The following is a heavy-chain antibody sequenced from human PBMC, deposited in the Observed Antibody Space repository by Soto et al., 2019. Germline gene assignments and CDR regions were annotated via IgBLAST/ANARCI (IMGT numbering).Heavy chain of an antibody. Sequence: GGSLRLSCAASGFTFSSYWMSWVRQAPWKGLEWVANIKQDGSEKYYVDSVKGRFTISRDNAKNSLYLQMNSLRAEDTAVYYCASTQSSCCYYLDRVPSWGQGTLDTGSS. CDR2: IKQDGSEK. D-gene: IGHD2-15*01. V-gene: IGHV3-7*01. CDR3: ASTQSSCCYYLDRVPS. J-gene: IGHJ4*02. CDR1: GFTFSSYW.